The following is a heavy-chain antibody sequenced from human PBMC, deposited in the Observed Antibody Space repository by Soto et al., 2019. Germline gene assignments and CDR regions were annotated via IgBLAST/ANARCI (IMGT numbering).Heavy chain of an antibody. D-gene: IGHD2-2*01. CDR1: GGTLSSYT. CDR3: ARGVGYCSSTSCLSYGMDV. Sequence: QVQLVQSGAEVKKPGSSVKVSCKASGGTLSSYTISWVRQAPGQGLEWMGRIIPILGIANYAQKFQGRVKITADKSTSTAYMELSSLRSEDTAVYYCARGVGYCSSTSCLSYGMDVWGQGTTVTVSS. CDR2: IIPILGIA. V-gene: IGHV1-69*02. J-gene: IGHJ6*02.